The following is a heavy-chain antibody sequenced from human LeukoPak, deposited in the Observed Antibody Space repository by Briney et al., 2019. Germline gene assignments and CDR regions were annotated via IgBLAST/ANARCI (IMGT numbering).Heavy chain of an antibody. Sequence: GASVKVSCKASGYTFTGYYMHWVRQAPGQGLEWMGWINPNSGGTNYAQKFQGRVTMTRDTSISTAYMELSRLRSDDTAVYYCARSFRDGYNWNYFDYWGQGTLVTVSS. V-gene: IGHV1-2*02. CDR2: INPNSGGT. CDR3: ARSFRDGYNWNYFDY. CDR1: GYTFTGYY. D-gene: IGHD5-24*01. J-gene: IGHJ4*02.